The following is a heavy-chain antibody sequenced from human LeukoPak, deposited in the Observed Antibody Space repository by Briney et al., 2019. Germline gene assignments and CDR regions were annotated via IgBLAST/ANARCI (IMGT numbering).Heavy chain of an antibody. CDR1: GFTFSSYW. Sequence: GGSLRLSCTASGFTFSSYWMSWVRQAPGKGLEWVANIKQDGSEKYYVDSVKGRFTISRDNAKNSLYLQMNSLRAEDTAVYYCARDAASIAPDYWGQGTLVTVSS. CDR2: IKQDGSEK. CDR3: ARDAASIAPDY. V-gene: IGHV3-7*01. D-gene: IGHD6-6*01. J-gene: IGHJ4*02.